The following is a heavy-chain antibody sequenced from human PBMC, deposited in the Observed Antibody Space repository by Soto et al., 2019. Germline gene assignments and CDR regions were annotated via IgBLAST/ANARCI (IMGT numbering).Heavy chain of an antibody. V-gene: IGHV1-69*13. CDR2: IIPIFGTA. CDR1: GGTFSSYA. Sequence: ASVKVSCKASGGTFSSYAISWVRQAPGQGLEWMGGIIPIFGTANYAQKFQGRVTITADESTSTAYMELSSLRSEDTAMYYCARLYDYSNYGVPPYGMDVWGQGTTVTVSS. CDR3: ARLYDYSNYGVPPYGMDV. J-gene: IGHJ6*02. D-gene: IGHD4-4*01.